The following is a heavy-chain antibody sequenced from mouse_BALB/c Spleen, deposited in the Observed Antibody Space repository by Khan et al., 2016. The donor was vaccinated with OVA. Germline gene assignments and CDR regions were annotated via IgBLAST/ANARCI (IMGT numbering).Heavy chain of an antibody. V-gene: IGHV1-4*01. CDR2: IIPSNDYT. J-gene: IGHJ3*01. D-gene: IGHD2-14*01. CDR3: VREGAYYRSDGWFAY. CDR1: GYTFTTYT. Sequence: QVQLQQSGAELARPGASVKMSCKASGYTFTTYTIHWVKQRPGQGLEWIGYIIPSNDYTNYNQKFKDRATLTADKSSSTAYMQLSSLTPEDSAVYYCVREGAYYRSDGWFAYWGQGTLVTVSA.